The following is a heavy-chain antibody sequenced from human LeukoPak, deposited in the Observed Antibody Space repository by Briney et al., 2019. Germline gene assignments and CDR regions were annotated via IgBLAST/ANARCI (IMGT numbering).Heavy chain of an antibody. CDR2: IYYSGST. D-gene: IGHD3-3*01. V-gene: IGHV4-59*06. J-gene: IGHJ4*02. Sequence: SETLSLTCTVSGGSISSYYWSWIRQPPGKGLEWIGYIYYSGSTYYNPSLKSRVTISVDTSKNQFSLKLSSVTAADTAVYYCARALEGRNYDFWSGYYSFDYWGQGTLVTVSS. CDR1: GGSISSYY. CDR3: ARALEGRNYDFWSGYYSFDY.